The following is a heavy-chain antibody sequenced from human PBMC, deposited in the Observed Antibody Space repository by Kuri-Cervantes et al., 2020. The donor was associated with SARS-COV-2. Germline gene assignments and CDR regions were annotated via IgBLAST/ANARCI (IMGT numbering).Heavy chain of an antibody. Sequence: GSLRLSCTVSGGSISTSTSYWGWIRQPPGKGLEWIGTIYYSGSTYYNPSLKSRVTISVDTSKNQFSLKLSSVTAADTAVYYCARGSMVRGGNPWFDPWGQGTLVTVSS. J-gene: IGHJ5*02. V-gene: IGHV4-39*01. CDR3: ARGSMVRGGNPWFDP. CDR2: IYYSGST. CDR1: GGSISTSTSY. D-gene: IGHD3-10*01.